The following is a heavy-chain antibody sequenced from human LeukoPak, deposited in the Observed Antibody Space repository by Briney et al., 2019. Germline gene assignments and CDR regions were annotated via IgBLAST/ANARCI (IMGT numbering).Heavy chain of an antibody. V-gene: IGHV4-39*07. CDR3: ARSWGGGVDY. J-gene: IGHJ4*02. CDR1: GGSVSSSSYY. Sequence: SETLSLTCTVSGGSVSSSSYYWGWIRQPPGKGLEWIGEINHSGSTNYNPSLKSRVTISVDTSKNQFSLKLSSVTAADTAVYYCARSWGGGVDYWGQGTLVTVSS. CDR2: INHSGST. D-gene: IGHD3-16*01.